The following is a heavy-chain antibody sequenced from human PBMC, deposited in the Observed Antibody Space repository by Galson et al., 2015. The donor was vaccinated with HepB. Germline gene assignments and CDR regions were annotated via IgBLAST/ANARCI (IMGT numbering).Heavy chain of an antibody. V-gene: IGHV6-1*01. Sequence: CAISGDSVSSNSAAWNWIRQSPSRGLEWLGRTYYRSKWYNDYAVSVKSRITINPDTSKNQLSLQLNSVTPGDTAVCYCASNYGMDVWGQGTTVTVSS. CDR2: TYYRSKWYN. CDR3: ASNYGMDV. CDR1: GDSVSSNSAA. J-gene: IGHJ6*02.